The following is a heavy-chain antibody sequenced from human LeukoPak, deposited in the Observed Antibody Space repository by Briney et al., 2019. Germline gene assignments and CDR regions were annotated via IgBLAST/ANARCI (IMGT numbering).Heavy chain of an antibody. D-gene: IGHD6-13*01. CDR3: ARRDSSWDY. CDR1: GFTFSSYE. CDR2: ISSSGSTI. J-gene: IGHJ4*02. V-gene: IGHV3-48*03. Sequence: GGSLRLSCAASGFTFSSYEMNWVRQAPGKGLEWVSYISSSGSTIYCADSVKGRFTISRDNAKNSLYLQMNSLRAEDTAVYYCARRDSSWDYWGQGTLVTVSS.